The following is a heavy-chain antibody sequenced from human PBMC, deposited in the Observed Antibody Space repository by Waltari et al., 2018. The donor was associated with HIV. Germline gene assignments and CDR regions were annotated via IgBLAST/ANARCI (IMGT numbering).Heavy chain of an antibody. D-gene: IGHD3-9*01. J-gene: IGHJ4*02. Sequence: QVQLVQSGAEVKTPGASVTVSCKASGYNFTSYDIHWVRRATGQGLEGMGWMNPNSGNTGYAQKFQGRVTMTRNASITTAYMELSSLRSEDTAVYFCARGIPAGRYETLTGQDYWGQGTLVTVSS. CDR3: ARGIPAGRYETLTGQDY. CDR2: MNPNSGNT. CDR1: GYNFTSYD. V-gene: IGHV1-8*01.